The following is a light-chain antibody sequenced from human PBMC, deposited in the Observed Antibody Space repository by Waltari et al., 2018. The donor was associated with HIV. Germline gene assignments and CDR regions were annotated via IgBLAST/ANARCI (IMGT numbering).Light chain of an antibody. Sequence: DTALTQSPGTLSLSPGEGAILSCRTSQPRLLVYGASTRAAGIPDRFSGSGSGADFTLSISRLEPEDFAVYYCHQYGSLPETFGQGTKV. J-gene: IGKJ1*01. CDR2: GAS. V-gene: IGKV3-20*01. CDR1: Q. CDR3: HQYGSLPET.